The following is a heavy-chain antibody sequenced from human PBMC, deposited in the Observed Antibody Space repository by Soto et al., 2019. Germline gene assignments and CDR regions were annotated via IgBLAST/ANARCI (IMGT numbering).Heavy chain of an antibody. CDR1: GFTFSSYA. CDR3: AKDRVATRYYFDY. J-gene: IGHJ4*02. D-gene: IGHD2-15*01. Sequence: EVQLLESGGGLVQPGGSLRLSCAASGFTFSSYAMSWVRQAPGKGLEWVSAIGGSGGSTYYADSVKGRFTISRDNSKNTLYLQMNSLRAEDTAVYYCAKDRVATRYYFDYWGQGTLVTVSS. V-gene: IGHV3-23*01. CDR2: IGGSGGST.